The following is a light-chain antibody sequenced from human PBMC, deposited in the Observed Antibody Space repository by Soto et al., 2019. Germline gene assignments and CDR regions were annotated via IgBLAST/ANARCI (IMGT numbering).Light chain of an antibody. J-gene: IGKJ1*01. Sequence: DIQMTQSPSTLSAFVGDRVTITFRASQSMSSWLAWYQQKPGKAPNLLIYKASYLASGVPSRFSGGESGTEFTLTISSLQPDDFATYYCQQYSSYWTFGQGTKVDIK. CDR1: QSMSSW. CDR2: KAS. CDR3: QQYSSYWT. V-gene: IGKV1-5*03.